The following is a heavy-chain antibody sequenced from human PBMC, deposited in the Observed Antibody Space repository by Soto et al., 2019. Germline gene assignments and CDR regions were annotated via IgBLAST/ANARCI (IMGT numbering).Heavy chain of an antibody. D-gene: IGHD3-10*01. Sequence: QVQLQQWGAGLLKPSETLSLTCAVYGGSLGNYYWSWIRQPPGKGLEWIAAIIQSGSTNYHYNPSLKSRVTISADTSKNQFSLRLSSVTAADTAVYFCARGQFARYWGQGTLVTVSS. CDR2: IIQSGST. V-gene: IGHV4-34*02. CDR3: ARGQFARY. J-gene: IGHJ4*02. CDR1: GGSLGNYY.